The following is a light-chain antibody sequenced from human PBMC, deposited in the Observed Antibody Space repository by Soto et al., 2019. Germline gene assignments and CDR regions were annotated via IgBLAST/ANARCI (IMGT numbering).Light chain of an antibody. V-gene: IGLV2-11*01. J-gene: IGLJ2*01. CDR3: CSYGGSYTWV. CDR2: DVS. Sequence: QSALTQPRSVSGSPGRSVTISCTGTSGDVGGYNFVSWYQQHPGKVPTLVIFDVSHRPSGVPDRFSGSNSGNTASLTISGLQAEDQADYYWCSYGGSYTWVFGGGTKVTV. CDR1: SGDVGGYNF.